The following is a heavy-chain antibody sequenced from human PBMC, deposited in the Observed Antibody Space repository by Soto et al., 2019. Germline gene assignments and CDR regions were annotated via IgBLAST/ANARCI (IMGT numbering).Heavy chain of an antibody. D-gene: IGHD1-1*01. CDR2: IKQDGSAT. V-gene: IGHV3-7*03. Sequence: GGSLRLSCAASGCTFSNYWMSWVRQTPGKGLEWVANIKQDGSATYYVDSVKGRFTISRDNAQNSLHLQMNSLRAEDTAMYYWARCTPMYYFYGMGVWGQGTSVTV. CDR3: ARCTPMYYFYGMGV. CDR1: GCTFSNYW. J-gene: IGHJ6*02.